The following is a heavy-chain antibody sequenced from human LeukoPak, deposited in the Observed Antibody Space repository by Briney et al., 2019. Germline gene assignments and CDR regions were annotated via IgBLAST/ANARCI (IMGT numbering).Heavy chain of an antibody. CDR3: ARALTGELLDY. J-gene: IGHJ4*02. CDR1: GYTFTRYG. V-gene: IGHV1-18*01. D-gene: IGHD1-20*01. Sequence: GASVKVSCKASGYTFTRYGISWVRLAPGQGLEWMGWISAYNGNTNYAQKLQGRLTMTTDTSTSTVYMELSSLRSEDTAVYYCARALTGELLDYWGQGTLVTVSS. CDR2: ISAYNGNT.